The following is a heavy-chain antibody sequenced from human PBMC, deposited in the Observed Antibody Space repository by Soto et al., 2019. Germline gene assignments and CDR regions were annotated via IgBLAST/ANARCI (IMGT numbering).Heavy chain of an antibody. CDR3: ARSIVEDIVLRVYATTLQFDP. D-gene: IGHD2-8*01. V-gene: IGHV4-59*01. CDR2: IYYSGST. Sequence: SETLSLTCTVSGGSISSYYWSWIRQPPGKGLEWIGYIYYSGSTNYNPSLKSRVTISVDTSKNQFSLKLSSVTAADTAVYYCARSIVEDIVLRVYATTLQFDPWCQGTLDTVSS. CDR1: GGSISSYY. J-gene: IGHJ5*02.